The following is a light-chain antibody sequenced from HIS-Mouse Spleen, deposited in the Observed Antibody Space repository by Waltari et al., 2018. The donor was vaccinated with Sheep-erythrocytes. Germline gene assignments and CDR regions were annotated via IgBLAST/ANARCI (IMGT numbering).Light chain of an antibody. CDR1: SSDGGSYNL. V-gene: IGLV2-23*01. Sequence: QSALTHPASVSVSPGQSITIPCTGTSSDGGSYNLFPLYQQHPGKAPKLMIYEGSKRPSGVSNRFSGSKSGNTASLTISGLQAEDEADYYCCSYAGSSTYVVFGGGTKLTVL. CDR3: CSYAGSSTYVV. J-gene: IGLJ2*01. CDR2: EGS.